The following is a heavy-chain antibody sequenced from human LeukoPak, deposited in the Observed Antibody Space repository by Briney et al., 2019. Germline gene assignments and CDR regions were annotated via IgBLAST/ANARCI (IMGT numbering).Heavy chain of an antibody. Sequence: ASVKVSCKASGYTFTGYYMHWVRQAPGQGLEWMGWINPNSGGTNYAQKFQGRVTMTRDTSISTAYMELSRLRSDDTAVYYCARAQGDPRPDCYMDVWGKGTTVSVSS. J-gene: IGHJ6*03. CDR2: INPNSGGT. CDR1: GYTFTGYY. V-gene: IGHV1-2*02. CDR3: ARAQGDPRPDCYMDV. D-gene: IGHD3-16*01.